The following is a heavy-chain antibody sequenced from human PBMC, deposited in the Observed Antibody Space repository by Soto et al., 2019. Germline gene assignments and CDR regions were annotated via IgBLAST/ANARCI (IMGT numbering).Heavy chain of an antibody. Sequence: GASVKVSSKASGYTFTSYGISWVRQAPGQGLEWMGWISAYNGNTNYAQKLQGRVTMTTDTSTSTAYMELRSLRSDDTAVYYCARGRGSPDYDFWSGSIDPWGQGTLVTVSS. J-gene: IGHJ5*02. CDR2: ISAYNGNT. V-gene: IGHV1-18*01. D-gene: IGHD3-3*01. CDR1: GYTFTSYG. CDR3: ARGRGSPDYDFWSGSIDP.